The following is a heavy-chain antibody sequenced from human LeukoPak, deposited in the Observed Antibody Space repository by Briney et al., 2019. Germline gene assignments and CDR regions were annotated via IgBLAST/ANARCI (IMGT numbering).Heavy chain of an antibody. Sequence: GGSPRLSCAASGFTFSSFTMNWVRQAPGKGLEWVSSISSSSNFIYYADSLKGRFTISRDNAKNSLYLQMNSLRAEDTAVYYCASEGSGSYSDYWGQGTLVTVSS. CDR3: ASEGSGSYSDY. CDR2: ISSSSNFI. V-gene: IGHV3-21*01. CDR1: GFTFSSFT. D-gene: IGHD3-10*01. J-gene: IGHJ4*02.